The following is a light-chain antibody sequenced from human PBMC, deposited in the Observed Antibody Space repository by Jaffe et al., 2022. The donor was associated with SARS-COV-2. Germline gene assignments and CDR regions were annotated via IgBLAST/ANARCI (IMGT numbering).Light chain of an antibody. J-gene: IGLJ2*01. CDR2: RDT. V-gene: IGLV3-9*01. CDR1: SVGTKY. Sequence: SYELAQPVSVSVALGQSATITCSGSSVGTKYVHWYQQKPGQAPVLVIYRDTNRPSGMPERFSGSNSGNMATLTISRAQAGDEADYYCQVWDARLSVVFGGGTKLTVL. CDR3: QVWDARLSVV.